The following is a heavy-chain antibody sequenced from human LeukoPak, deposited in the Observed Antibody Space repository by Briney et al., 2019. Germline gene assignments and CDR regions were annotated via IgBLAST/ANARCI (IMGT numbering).Heavy chain of an antibody. CDR1: GYTFTSYG. CDR2: ISAYNGNT. V-gene: IGHV1-18*01. Sequence: ASVKVSCKASGYTFTSYGISWVRQAPGQGLEWMGWISAYNGNTNYAQKLQGRVTMTTDTSTSTAYMELRSLRSDDTAVYYCARDTLRFLEWLLSPIDAFDIWGQGTMVTVPS. J-gene: IGHJ3*02. CDR3: ARDTLRFLEWLLSPIDAFDI. D-gene: IGHD3-3*01.